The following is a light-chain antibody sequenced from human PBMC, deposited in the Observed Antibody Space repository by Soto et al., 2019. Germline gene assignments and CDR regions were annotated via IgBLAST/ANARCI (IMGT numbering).Light chain of an antibody. J-gene: IGKJ1*01. Sequence: DIQMTQSPSTLSASVGDRVTITCRASQTISNWLAWYQQKPGKAPKLLIYDASSLEGGVPSRFSGSGSGTEFTLTLSRLQPDEFATYYCQQYYSYWTFGQGTKVEIK. CDR1: QTISNW. CDR3: QQYYSYWT. V-gene: IGKV1-5*01. CDR2: DAS.